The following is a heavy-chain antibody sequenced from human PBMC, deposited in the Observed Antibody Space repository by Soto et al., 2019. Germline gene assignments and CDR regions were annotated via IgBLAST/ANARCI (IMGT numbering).Heavy chain of an antibody. CDR2: INHSGST. D-gene: IGHD2-15*01. Sequence: SETLSLTCAVYGGSFSGYYWSWIRQPPGKGLEWIGEINHSGSTNYNPSLKSRVTISVDTSKNQFSLKLSSVTAADTAVYYCARGPQGQYCSGGSCYSSFDYWGQGTLVTVSS. J-gene: IGHJ4*02. CDR1: GGSFSGYY. CDR3: ARGPQGQYCSGGSCYSSFDY. V-gene: IGHV4-34*01.